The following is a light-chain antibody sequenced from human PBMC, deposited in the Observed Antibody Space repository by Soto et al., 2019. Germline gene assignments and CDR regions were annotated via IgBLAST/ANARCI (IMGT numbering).Light chain of an antibody. CDR2: KAS. V-gene: IGKV1-5*03. CDR3: QHYIGYSGM. CDR1: QSLNSW. Sequence: DIQMTQSPSTLSASVGDRVTITCRASQSLNSWLAWYQHKPGKAPRLLIHKASILASGVRSRFSGSDSGAEFTLTIRSLQPDDSATYHCQHYIGYSGMFGQGTKVDIK. J-gene: IGKJ1*01.